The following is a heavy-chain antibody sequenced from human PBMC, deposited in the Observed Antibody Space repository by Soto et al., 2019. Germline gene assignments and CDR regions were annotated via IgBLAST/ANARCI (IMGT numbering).Heavy chain of an antibody. CDR3: ASSRAKWLNP. V-gene: IGHV4-34*01. Sequence: QVQLQQWGAGLLKPSETLSLTCAVYGGSFSGYYWSWIRQPPGKGLEWIGEINHSGSTNYNPSLKSRVTLSVDTSKNQFSLKLSSVTAADTAVYYCASSRAKWLNPWGQGTLVTVSS. J-gene: IGHJ5*02. CDR2: INHSGST. CDR1: GGSFSGYY.